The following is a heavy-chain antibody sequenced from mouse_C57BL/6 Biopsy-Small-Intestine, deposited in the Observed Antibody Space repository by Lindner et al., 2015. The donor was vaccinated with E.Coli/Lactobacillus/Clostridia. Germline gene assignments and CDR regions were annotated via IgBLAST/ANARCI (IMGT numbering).Heavy chain of an antibody. CDR3: ARDGTGSSYWYFDV. V-gene: IGHV5-4*01. CDR2: ISDGGSYT. J-gene: IGHJ1*01. CDR1: GFTFSSYA. D-gene: IGHD1-1*01. Sequence: VQLQESGGGLVKPGGSLKLSCAASGFTFSSYAMSWVRQTPEKRLEWVATISDGGSYTYYPDNVKGRFTISRDNAKNNLYLQMSHLKSEDTAMYYCARDGTGSSYWYFDVWGDRDHGHRLL.